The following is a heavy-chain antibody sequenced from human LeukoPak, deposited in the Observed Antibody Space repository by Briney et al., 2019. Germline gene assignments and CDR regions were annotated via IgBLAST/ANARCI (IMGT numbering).Heavy chain of an antibody. D-gene: IGHD3-10*01. CDR3: ARDPYGSHFDY. CDR2: ISSSGSTI. V-gene: IGHV3-48*03. Sequence: PGGPLRLSCAASGFTFSSYAMSWVRQAPGKGLEGVSYISSSGSTIYYADSVKGRFTISRDNAKNSLYLQMNSLRAEDTAVYYCARDPYGSHFDYWGQGTLVTVSS. J-gene: IGHJ4*02. CDR1: GFTFSSYA.